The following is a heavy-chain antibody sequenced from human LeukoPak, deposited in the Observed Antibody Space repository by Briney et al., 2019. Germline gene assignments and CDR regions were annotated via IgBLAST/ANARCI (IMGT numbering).Heavy chain of an antibody. V-gene: IGHV1-2*02. Sequence: ASVTLSCKASGYTFTNSFIHWMRQAPGQGLEWMGWIRPNSGATNYAPMYQGIITITKDTSNRTAYMELRSPPADATASYYWTGDNSGNPSYDPWGPGTLVTVSS. D-gene: IGHD5-12*01. J-gene: IGHJ5*02. CDR3: TGDNSGNPSYDP. CDR1: GYTFTNSF. CDR2: IRPNSGAT.